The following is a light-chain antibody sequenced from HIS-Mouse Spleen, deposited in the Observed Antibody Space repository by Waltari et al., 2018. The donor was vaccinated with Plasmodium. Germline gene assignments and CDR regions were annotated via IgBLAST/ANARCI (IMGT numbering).Light chain of an antibody. J-gene: IGLJ3*02. Sequence: SYELTQPPSVSVSPGQTARITCHGDALPKKYAYWYQQKSGQAPVLVIYEDSKRRSGIPERFSGSSSGTMATLTISGAQVEDEADYYCYSTDSSGNHRVFGGGTKLTVL. V-gene: IGLV3-10*01. CDR3: YSTDSSGNHRV. CDR2: EDS. CDR1: ALPKKY.